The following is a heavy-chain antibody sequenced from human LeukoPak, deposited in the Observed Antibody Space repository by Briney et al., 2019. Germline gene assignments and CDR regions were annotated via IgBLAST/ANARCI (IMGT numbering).Heavy chain of an antibody. J-gene: IGHJ4*02. CDR3: ARENYCGFWSGYSDY. Sequence: PGGSLRLSCAVSGFTFSTYWMSWVRQAPGKGLEWVANIKQDGSEKYYVDSVKGRFTISRDNAKNSLYLQMNSLRAEDTAVYYCARENYCGFWSGYSDYWGQGALVTVSS. CDR2: IKQDGSEK. V-gene: IGHV3-7*01. CDR1: GFTFSTYW. D-gene: IGHD3-3*01.